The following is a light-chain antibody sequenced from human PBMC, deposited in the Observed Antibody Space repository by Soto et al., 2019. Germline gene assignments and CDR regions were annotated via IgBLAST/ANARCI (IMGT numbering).Light chain of an antibody. CDR3: QQYNSYLFT. V-gene: IGKV1-5*03. CDR1: QSISSW. J-gene: IGKJ3*01. CDR2: KAS. Sequence: DIPMTQSPSTLSASVGDRVTITCRASQSISSWLAWYQQKPGKAPNLLIYKASTLQSGVSSRFSGSGSGTEFTLTISSLQPDDFATYYCQQYNSYLFTFGPGTKVDVK.